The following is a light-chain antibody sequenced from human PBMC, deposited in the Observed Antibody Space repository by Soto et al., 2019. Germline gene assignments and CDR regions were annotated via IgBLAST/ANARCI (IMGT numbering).Light chain of an antibody. V-gene: IGKV3D-15*01. CDR1: QSVSSSY. CDR2: GAS. J-gene: IGKJ1*01. CDR3: QQYNNWWT. Sequence: VLTLSPGTLSLSPGERATLSCRASQSVSSSYLAWYQQKPGQAPRLLIYGASTRATGIPARFSGSGSGTEFTLTISSLQSEDFGVYYCQQYNNWWTFGQGTKVDIK.